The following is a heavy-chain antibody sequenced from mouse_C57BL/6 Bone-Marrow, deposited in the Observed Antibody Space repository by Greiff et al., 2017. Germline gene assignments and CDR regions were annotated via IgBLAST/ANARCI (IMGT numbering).Heavy chain of an antibody. V-gene: IGHV3-6*01. CDR1: GYSITSGYY. CDR3: ARESFKLGREYWYFDV. Sequence: EVQLVESGPGLVKPSQSLSLTCSVTGYSITSGYYWNWIRQFPGNKLEWMGYISYDGSNNYNPSLKNRISITRDTSKNQFFLKLNSVTTEDTATYYCARESFKLGREYWYFDVWGTGTTVTVSS. CDR2: ISYDGSN. D-gene: IGHD4-1*01. J-gene: IGHJ1*03.